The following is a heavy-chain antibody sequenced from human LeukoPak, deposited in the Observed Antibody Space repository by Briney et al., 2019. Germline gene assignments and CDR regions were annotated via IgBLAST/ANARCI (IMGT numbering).Heavy chain of an antibody. CDR1: GFTFSSYG. V-gene: IGHV3-30*18. CDR3: AKAEYYYDSSGYYSDDYFDY. D-gene: IGHD3-22*01. Sequence: GGSLRLSCAASGFTFSSYGMHWVRQAPGKGLEWVAVISYDGSNKYYADSVKGRFTISRDNSKNTLYLQMNSLRAEDTAVYYFAKAEYYYDSSGYYSDDYFDYWGQGTLVTVSS. J-gene: IGHJ4*02. CDR2: ISYDGSNK.